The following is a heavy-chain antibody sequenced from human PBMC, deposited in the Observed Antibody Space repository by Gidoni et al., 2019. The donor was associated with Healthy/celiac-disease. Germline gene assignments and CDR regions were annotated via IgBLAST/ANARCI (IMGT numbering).Heavy chain of an antibody. Sequence: QVQLVQSGAEVKKPGASVKVSCKASGYTFTGYYMHWVRQAPGQGLEWMGWITMTRDTSISTAYMELSRLRSDDTAVYYCAREISSGWYVVPADYYYGMDVWGQGTTVTVSS. V-gene: IGHV1-2*02. CDR1: GYTFTGYY. D-gene: IGHD6-19*01. J-gene: IGHJ6*02. CDR3: AREISSGWYVVPADYYYGMDV.